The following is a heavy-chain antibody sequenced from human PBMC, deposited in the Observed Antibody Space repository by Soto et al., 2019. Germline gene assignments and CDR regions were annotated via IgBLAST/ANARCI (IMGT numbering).Heavy chain of an antibody. J-gene: IGHJ4*02. D-gene: IGHD4-17*01. V-gene: IGHV4-59*01. CDR3: ARSVSDDYGDYVGCFDY. CDR1: GGSIGSYY. CDR2: IYYSGST. Sequence: PSETLSLTCTVSGGSIGSYYWSWIRQPPGKGLEWIGYIYYSGSTNYNPSLKSRVTISVDTSKNQFSLKLSSVTAADTAVYYCARSVSDDYGDYVGCFDYWGQGTLVTVSS.